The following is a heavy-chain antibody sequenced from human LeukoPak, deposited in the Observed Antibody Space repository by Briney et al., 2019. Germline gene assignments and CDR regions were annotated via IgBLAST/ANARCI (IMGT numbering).Heavy chain of an antibody. CDR1: GFTLSSYS. Sequence: PGGSLRLSCPASGFTLSSYSMNWVRQAPGKGLEWVSSISSSSSYIYYADSVKGRFTISRDTAKNSLYLQLNSLRADDTAVYYCASLAGYSSGYYFDYWGQGTLVTVSS. V-gene: IGHV3-21*01. CDR2: ISSSSSYI. J-gene: IGHJ4*02. D-gene: IGHD6-25*01. CDR3: ASLAGYSSGYYFDY.